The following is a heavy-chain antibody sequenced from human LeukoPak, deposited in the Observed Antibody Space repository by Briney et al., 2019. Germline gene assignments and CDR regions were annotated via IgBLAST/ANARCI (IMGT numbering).Heavy chain of an antibody. CDR1: GFTFRLYE. J-gene: IGHJ4*02. D-gene: IGHD6-13*01. CDR3: ARDMAAAGDY. Sequence: GGSLRLSCAASGFTFRLYEMTWVRQAPGEGLEWGSYITRSGSTTYYADSVKGRFTISRDNAKNSLYLQMNSLTTEDTAVYYCARDMAAAGDYWGQGTLVTVSS. V-gene: IGHV3-48*03. CDR2: ITRSGSTT.